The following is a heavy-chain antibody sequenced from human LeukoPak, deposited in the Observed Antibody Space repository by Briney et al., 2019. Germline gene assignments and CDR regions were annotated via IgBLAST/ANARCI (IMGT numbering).Heavy chain of an antibody. D-gene: IGHD2/OR15-2a*01. CDR3: ASSISPGPLDGFDI. CDR2: VYYSGNT. CDR1: GGSISSYY. V-gene: IGHV4-59*01. J-gene: IGHJ3*02. Sequence: SETLSLTCTVSGGSISSYYWTWLRQPPGKGLEWIGYVYYSGNTNYNPSLKSRVTISLDTSKNQFSLKLSSVTAADTAVYYCASSISPGPLDGFDIWGQGTMVTVSS.